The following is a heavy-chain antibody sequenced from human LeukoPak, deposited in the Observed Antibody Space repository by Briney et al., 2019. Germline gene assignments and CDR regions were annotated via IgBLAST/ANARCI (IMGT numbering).Heavy chain of an antibody. CDR3: AKADMRNYYDSSGYFL. CDR2: ISGSGGST. J-gene: IGHJ4*02. CDR1: GFTFSSYA. D-gene: IGHD3-22*01. V-gene: IGHV3-23*01. Sequence: PGGSLRLSCAASGFTFSSYAMSWVRQAPGKGLEWVSAISGSGGSTYYADSVKGRFTISRDNSKNTLYLQTNSLRAEDTAVYYCAKADMRNYYDSSGYFLWGQGTLVTVSS.